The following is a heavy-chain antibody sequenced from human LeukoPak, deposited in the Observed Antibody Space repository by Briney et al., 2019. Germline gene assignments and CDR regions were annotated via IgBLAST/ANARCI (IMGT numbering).Heavy chain of an antibody. D-gene: IGHD3-10*01. CDR2: TYYRSTWYN. CDR1: GDSVSRSSAA. Sequence: SQTLSLTCAISGDSVSRSSAAWNWIRQSPSRGLEWLGRTYYRSTWYNDYAESVNSRITINPDTPKNQFSLQLNSVTPEDTAVYYCARARLHHNYGSGTNFDYWGQGTLVTVSS. J-gene: IGHJ4*02. CDR3: ARARLHHNYGSGTNFDY. V-gene: IGHV6-1*01.